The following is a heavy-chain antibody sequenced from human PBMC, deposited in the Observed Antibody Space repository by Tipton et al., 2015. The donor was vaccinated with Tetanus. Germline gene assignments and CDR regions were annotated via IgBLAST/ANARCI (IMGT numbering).Heavy chain of an antibody. J-gene: IGHJ4*02. V-gene: IGHV3-53*01. Sequence: GSLRLSCVASGFIVSSHYMSWVRQAPGEGLEWVSVMYSGGDTYYVDSVKGRFSISRDNAKNSLFLEMNSLRADDTAVYYCVSGSALDYWGQGTLITVSS. D-gene: IGHD6-25*01. CDR1: GFIVSSHY. CDR3: VSGSALDY. CDR2: MYSGGDT.